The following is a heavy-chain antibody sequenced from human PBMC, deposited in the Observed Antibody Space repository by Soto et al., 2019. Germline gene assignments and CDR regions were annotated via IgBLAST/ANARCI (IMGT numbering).Heavy chain of an antibody. V-gene: IGHV1-18*01. CDR3: ARWAYCSSTSCITPDYYYYYGMDA. J-gene: IGHJ6*02. D-gene: IGHD2-2*01. CDR1: GYTFTSYG. Sequence: ASVKVSCKASGYTFTSYGISWVRQAPGQGLEWMGWISAYNGNTNYAQKLQGRVTMTTDTSTSTAYMELRSLRSDDTAVYYCARWAYCSSTSCITPDYYYYYGMDAWGQGTTVTVPS. CDR2: ISAYNGNT.